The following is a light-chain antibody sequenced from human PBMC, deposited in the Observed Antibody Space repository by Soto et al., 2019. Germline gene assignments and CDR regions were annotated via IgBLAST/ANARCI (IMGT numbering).Light chain of an antibody. CDR2: LNSGGRH. Sequence: QPVLTQSPSASASLGASVKLTCTLSSGHSNYAIAWHQQQPEKGPRFLMKLNSGGRHSKGDGIPDRFSGSSSGAERYLTISSLQSEDEADYYCQTWGTGIQVFGGGTKVTVL. CDR3: QTWGTGIQV. J-gene: IGLJ3*02. V-gene: IGLV4-69*01. CDR1: SGHSNYA.